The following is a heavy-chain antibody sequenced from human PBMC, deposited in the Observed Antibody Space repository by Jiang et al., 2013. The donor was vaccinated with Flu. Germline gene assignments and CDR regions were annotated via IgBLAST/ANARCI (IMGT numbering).Heavy chain of an antibody. Sequence: GLVKPSETLSLTCTVSGYSITSGYYWGWIRQPPGKGLEWIGSIYHSGSAYYNPSLKSRVTISVDTSKNQFSLDLSSVTAADTAVYYCAGPRGDTRFDYWGQGTLVTVSS. D-gene: IGHD5-18*01. V-gene: IGHV4-38-2*02. CDR1: GYSITSGYY. J-gene: IGHJ4*02. CDR3: AGPRGDTRFDY. CDR2: IYHSGSA.